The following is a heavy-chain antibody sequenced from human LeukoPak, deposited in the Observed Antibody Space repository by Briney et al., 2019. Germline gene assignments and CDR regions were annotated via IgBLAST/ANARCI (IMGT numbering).Heavy chain of an antibody. V-gene: IGHV3-7*01. CDR3: ARSLFSRLYCGGDCYYDY. J-gene: IGHJ4*02. Sequence: GGSLRLSCAASGFTVSSNYMSWVRQAPGKGLEWVANIKQDGSEKYYVDSVKGRFTISRDNAKNSLYLQMNSLRAEDTAVYYCARSLFSRLYCGGDCYYDYWGQGTLVTVSS. D-gene: IGHD2-21*02. CDR2: IKQDGSEK. CDR1: GFTVSSNY.